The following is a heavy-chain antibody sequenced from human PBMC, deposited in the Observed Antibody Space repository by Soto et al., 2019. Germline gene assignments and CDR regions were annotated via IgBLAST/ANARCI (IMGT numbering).Heavy chain of an antibody. J-gene: IGHJ4*02. CDR3: ARGSKWTGGYEMGGSLDY. V-gene: IGHV3-21*01. Sequence: GGSLRLSCAASGFTFSSYSMNWVRQAPGKGLEWVSSISISSSYIYYADSVKGRFTISRDNAKNSLYLQMNSLRAEDTAVYYCARGSKWTGGYEMGGSLDYWGQGTLVTVSS. D-gene: IGHD5-12*01. CDR2: ISISSSYI. CDR1: GFTFSSYS.